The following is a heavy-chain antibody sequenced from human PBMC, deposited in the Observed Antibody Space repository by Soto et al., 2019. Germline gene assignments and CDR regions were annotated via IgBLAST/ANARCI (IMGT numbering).Heavy chain of an antibody. J-gene: IGHJ5*02. CDR1: GGTFSSYT. CDR3: SRRVRGVPHIDP. Sequence: QVQLVQSGAEVKKPGSSVKVSCKASGGTFSSYTISWVRQAPGQGLEWMGRIIPILGIANYAQKVQGRGRIAADKSTSTRYKQLSSLRAEDTAVYYGSRRVRGVPHIDPLGQGTLVTVSS. V-gene: IGHV1-69*02. CDR2: IIPILGIA. D-gene: IGHD3-10*01.